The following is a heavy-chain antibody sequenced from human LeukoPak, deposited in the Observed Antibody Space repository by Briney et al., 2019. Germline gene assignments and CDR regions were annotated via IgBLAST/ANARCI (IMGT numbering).Heavy chain of an antibody. CDR3: AGGGYYYYYYMDV. CDR2: IYYSGST. CDR1: GGSISSYH. Sequence: PSETLSLTCTVSGGSISSYHWSWIRQPPGKGLEWIGYIYYSGSTNYNPSLKSRVTISVDTSKNQFSLKLSSVTAADTAVYYCAGGGYYYYYYMDVWGKGTTVTVSS. J-gene: IGHJ6*03. D-gene: IGHD3-16*01. V-gene: IGHV4-59*08.